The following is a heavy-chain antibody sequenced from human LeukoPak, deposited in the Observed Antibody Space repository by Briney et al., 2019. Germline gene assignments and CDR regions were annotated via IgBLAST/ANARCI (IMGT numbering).Heavy chain of an antibody. D-gene: IGHD6-6*01. J-gene: IGHJ6*03. V-gene: IGHV1-46*01. CDR3: ARESLAARNYYYYYMDV. Sequence: ASVKVSCKASGYTFTSYYMHWVRQAPGQGLEWMGIINPSGGSTSYAQKFQGRVTMTRDMSTSTVYMELSSLRSEDTAVYYCARESLAARNYYYYYMDVWGKGTTVTVSS. CDR1: GYTFTSYY. CDR2: INPSGGST.